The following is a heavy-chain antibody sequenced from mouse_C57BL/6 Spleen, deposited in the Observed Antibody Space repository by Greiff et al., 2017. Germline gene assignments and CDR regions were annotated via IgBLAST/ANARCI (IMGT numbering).Heavy chain of an antibody. CDR3: ARSKGEGTVAWFAY. Sequence: VQLQQPGAELVKPGASVKLSCKASGYTFTSYWMQWVKQRPGQGLEWIGEIDPSDSYTNYNQKFKGKATLTVDTSSSTAYMQLSSLTSEDSAVYYCARSKGEGTVAWFAYWGQGTLVTVSA. V-gene: IGHV1-50*01. CDR2: IDPSDSYT. CDR1: GYTFTSYW. D-gene: IGHD2-13*01. J-gene: IGHJ3*01.